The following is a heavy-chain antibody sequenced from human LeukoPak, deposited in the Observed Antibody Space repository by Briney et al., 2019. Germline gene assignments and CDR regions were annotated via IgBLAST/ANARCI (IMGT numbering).Heavy chain of an antibody. CDR2: ISYDGSNK. CDR1: GFTFRNYE. Sequence: GGSLRLSCAASGFTFRNYEMNWVRQAPGKGLEWVAVISYDGSNKYYADSVKGRFTISRDNSKNTLYLQMNSLRAEDTAVYYCARDYYFDYWGQGTLVTVSS. CDR3: ARDYYFDY. J-gene: IGHJ4*02. V-gene: IGHV3-30-3*01.